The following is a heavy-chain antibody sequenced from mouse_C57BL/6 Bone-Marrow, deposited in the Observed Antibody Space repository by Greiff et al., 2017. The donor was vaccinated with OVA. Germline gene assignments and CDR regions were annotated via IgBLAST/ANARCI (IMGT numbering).Heavy chain of an antibody. CDR2: IDPSDSYT. Sequence: QVQLQQPGAELVMPGASVKLSCKASGYTFTSYWMHWVKQRPGQGLEWIGEIDPSDSYTNYNQKFKGKSTLTVDKSSSTAYMQLSSLTSEDSAVYYGARRWGYDPYWYFDVWGTGTTVTVSS. J-gene: IGHJ1*03. CDR3: ARRWGYDPYWYFDV. CDR1: GYTFTSYW. D-gene: IGHD2-2*01. V-gene: IGHV1-69*01.